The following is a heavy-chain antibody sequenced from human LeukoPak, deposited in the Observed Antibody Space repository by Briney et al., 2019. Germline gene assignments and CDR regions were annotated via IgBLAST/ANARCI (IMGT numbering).Heavy chain of an antibody. V-gene: IGHV1-46*01. CDR2: INPSGGST. D-gene: IGHD3-10*01. Sequence: ASVKVSCKASGYTFTSYYMHWVRQAPGQGLEWMGIINPSGGSTNYAQKFQGRVTMTRDTSTSTVYMELSSLRSEDTALYYCARERGSGFDYWGQGTLVTVSS. CDR3: ARERGSGFDY. J-gene: IGHJ4*02. CDR1: GYTFTSYY.